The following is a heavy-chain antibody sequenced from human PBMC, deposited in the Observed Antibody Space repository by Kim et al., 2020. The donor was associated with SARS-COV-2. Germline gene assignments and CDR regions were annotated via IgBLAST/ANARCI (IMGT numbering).Heavy chain of an antibody. Sequence: GGSLRLSCAASEFTFSSYWMTWVRQVPGKGLEWVANIKQDGSEKYYVDSVKGRFTISRDNAKSSLYLQMNSLTAEDTAVYYCARKAGTYKASFDPWGQGT. CDR1: EFTFSSYW. V-gene: IGHV3-7*01. CDR3: ARKAGTYKASFDP. J-gene: IGHJ5*02. CDR2: IKQDGSEK. D-gene: IGHD1-7*01.